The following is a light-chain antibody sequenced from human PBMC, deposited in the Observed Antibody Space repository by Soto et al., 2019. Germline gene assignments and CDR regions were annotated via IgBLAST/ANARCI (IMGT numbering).Light chain of an antibody. CDR3: QQYHSDQIT. CDR2: WAS. J-gene: IGKJ5*01. V-gene: IGKV4-1*01. CDR1: QSVLSSSDNKNY. Sequence: DFVMTHSPDSLAVSLGERATINCKSSQSVLSSSDNKNYLAWFQQKPGQPPKLLIYWASTRESGVPDRFSASGSSTDLTLTISSLQAEDVAVYYCQQYHSDQITVGQGTRLEIK.